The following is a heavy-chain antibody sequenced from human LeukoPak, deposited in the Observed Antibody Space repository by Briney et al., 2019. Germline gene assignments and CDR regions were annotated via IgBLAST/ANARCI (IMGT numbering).Heavy chain of an antibody. CDR1: GGSISSGGYY. V-gene: IGHV4-39*07. J-gene: IGHJ2*01. CDR3: ARDATVDYGDYGYFDL. Sequence: SETLSLTCTVSGGSISSGGYYWGWIRQPPGKGLEWIGSIYHSGSTYYNPSLKSRVTISVDTSKNQFSLKLSSVTAADTAVYYCARDATVDYGDYGYFDLWGRGTLVTVSS. D-gene: IGHD4-17*01. CDR2: IYHSGST.